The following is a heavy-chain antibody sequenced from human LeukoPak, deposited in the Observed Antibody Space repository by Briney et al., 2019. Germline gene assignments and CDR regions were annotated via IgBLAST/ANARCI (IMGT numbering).Heavy chain of an antibody. CDR1: GFTFSSYA. CDR3: ARDHSPWLRRSAVDY. D-gene: IGHD5-12*01. J-gene: IGHJ4*02. V-gene: IGHV3-21*01. Sequence: GGSLRLSCAASGFTFSSYAMSWVRQAPGKGLEWVSSISSSSSYIYYADSVKGRFTISRDNAKNSLYLQMNSLRAEDTAVYYCARDHSPWLRRSAVDYWGQGTLVTVSS. CDR2: ISSSSSYI.